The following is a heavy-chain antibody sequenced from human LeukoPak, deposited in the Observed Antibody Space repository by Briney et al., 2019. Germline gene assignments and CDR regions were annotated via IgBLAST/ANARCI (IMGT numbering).Heavy chain of an antibody. Sequence: PSETLSLTCAVYGGSFSGYYWSWIRQPPGKGLEWIGEINHSGSTNYNPSLKSRVTISVDTSKIQFSLKLSSVTAADTAGYYCARVIAGGGAAAGPFDPWGQGTLVTVSS. D-gene: IGHD6-13*01. CDR3: ARVIAGGGAAAGPFDP. J-gene: IGHJ5*02. V-gene: IGHV4-34*01. CDR2: INHSGST. CDR1: GGSFSGYY.